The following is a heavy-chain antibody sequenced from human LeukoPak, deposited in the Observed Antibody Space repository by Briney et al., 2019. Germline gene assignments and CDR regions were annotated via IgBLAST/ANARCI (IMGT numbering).Heavy chain of an antibody. V-gene: IGHV4-39*07. J-gene: IGHJ4*02. CDR1: GGSISSGSYY. D-gene: IGHD4-17*01. CDR3: AGGTSGDFYYFDY. Sequence: SQTLSLTCTVSGGSISSGSYYWSWIRQPPGKGLEWIGEINHSGSTNYNPSLKSRVTISVDTSKNQFSLKLNSVTAADTAVYYCAGGTSGDFYYFDYWGQGTLVTVSS. CDR2: INHSGST.